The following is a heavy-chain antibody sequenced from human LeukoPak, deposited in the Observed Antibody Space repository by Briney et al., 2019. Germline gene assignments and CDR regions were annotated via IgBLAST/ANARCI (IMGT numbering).Heavy chain of an antibody. Sequence: PGESLRLSCVASGFTFSSYNMNWVRQAPGKGLEWVSSISSSSSYIYYADSVKGRFTISRDNAKNSLYLQMNSLRAEDMAVYYCAREGSSSWYDYWGQGTLVTVSS. CDR2: ISSSSSYI. V-gene: IGHV3-21*01. CDR3: AREGSSSWYDY. J-gene: IGHJ4*02. D-gene: IGHD6-13*01. CDR1: GFTFSSYN.